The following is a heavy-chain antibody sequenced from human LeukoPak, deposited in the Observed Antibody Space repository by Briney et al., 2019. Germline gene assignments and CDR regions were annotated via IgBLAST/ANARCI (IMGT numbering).Heavy chain of an antibody. CDR1: GYTFTSYN. CDR3: ARQLVPYYFDY. D-gene: IGHD6-13*01. V-gene: IGHV1-18*01. J-gene: IGHJ4*02. Sequence: ASGKVSCKASGYTFTSYNINWVRQAPGQGLEWMGWISSYNGKTNYAQKLQGRVTMTTDTSTSTAYMELRSLRSDDTAVYYCARQLVPYYFDYWGQGTLVTVSS. CDR2: ISSYNGKT.